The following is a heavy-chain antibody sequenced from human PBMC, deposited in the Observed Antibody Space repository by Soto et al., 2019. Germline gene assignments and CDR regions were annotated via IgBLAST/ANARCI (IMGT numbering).Heavy chain of an antibody. CDR2: FYSSGSP. J-gene: IGHJ4*02. CDR3: AREYYYDSSGIGFDS. D-gene: IGHD3-22*01. V-gene: IGHV4-59*01. Sequence: SETLSLTCTVSGGSISGYYWSWIRQPPGKGLEWIGDFYSSGSPHHNPSLKSRVSISEDRSKNQFSLRLNSVTAADTAVYYCAREYYYDSSGIGFDSWGQGTLVTVS. CDR1: GGSISGYY.